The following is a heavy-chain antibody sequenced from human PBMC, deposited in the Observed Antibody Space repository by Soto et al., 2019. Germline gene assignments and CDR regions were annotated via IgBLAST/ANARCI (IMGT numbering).Heavy chain of an antibody. Sequence: QVQLVQSGAEVKKPGASVKVSCKASGDTFTSYAFHWVRQAPGQRPEWMGWINAGNGNTKYSQKLQGRVTITSDTSASTVYMELRSLRSEDTAVYYCARSQYLPFFDYWGRGTLVTVSS. CDR2: INAGNGNT. CDR1: GDTFTSYA. V-gene: IGHV1-3*01. D-gene: IGHD2-2*01. CDR3: ARSQYLPFFDY. J-gene: IGHJ4*02.